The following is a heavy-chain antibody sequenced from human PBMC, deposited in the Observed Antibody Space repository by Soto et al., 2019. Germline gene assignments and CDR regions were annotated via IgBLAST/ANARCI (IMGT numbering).Heavy chain of an antibody. CDR3: AKDLYYYGSGNWFDP. V-gene: IGHV3-23*01. CDR2: ISGSGGST. Sequence: GGSLRLSCAASGFTFSSYAMSWVRQAPGKGLEWVSAISGSGGSTYYADSVKGRFTISRDNSKNTLYLQMNSLRAEDTAVYYCAKDLYYYGSGNWFDPRGQGTLVTVSS. D-gene: IGHD3-10*01. J-gene: IGHJ5*02. CDR1: GFTFSSYA.